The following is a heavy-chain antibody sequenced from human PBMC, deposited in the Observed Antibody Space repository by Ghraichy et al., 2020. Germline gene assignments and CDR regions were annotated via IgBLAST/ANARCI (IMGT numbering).Heavy chain of an antibody. CDR2: INSDGSST. V-gene: IGHV3-74*01. Sequence: GGSLRLSCAASGFTFSSYWMHWVRQAPGKGLVWVSRINSDGSSTSYADSVKGRFTISRDNAKNTLYLQMNSLRAEDTAVYYCARDGRIWSGYYLDMDVWGKGTTVTVSS. D-gene: IGHD3-3*01. CDR3: ARDGRIWSGYYLDMDV. CDR1: GFTFSSYW. J-gene: IGHJ6*03.